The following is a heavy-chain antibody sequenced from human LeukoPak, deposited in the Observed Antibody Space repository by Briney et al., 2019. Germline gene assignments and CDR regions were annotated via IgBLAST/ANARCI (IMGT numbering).Heavy chain of an antibody. CDR1: GGTFSSYA. J-gene: IGHJ5*02. V-gene: IGHV1-69*13. CDR3: ARDRLPHGGYLNWFDP. CDR2: IIPIFGTA. D-gene: IGHD5-12*01. Sequence: ASVKVSCKASGGTFSSYAISWVRHAPGQGLEWMGGIIPIFGTANYAQKFQGRVTITADESTSTAYMELSSLRSEDTAVYYCARDRLPHGGYLNWFDPWGQGTLVTVSS.